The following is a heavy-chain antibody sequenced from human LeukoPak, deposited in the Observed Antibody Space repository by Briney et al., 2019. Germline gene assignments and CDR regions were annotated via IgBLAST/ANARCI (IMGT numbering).Heavy chain of an antibody. CDR1: SGSINSYY. CDR2: ISFDVTT. CDR3: ARQVGSSRFDF. D-gene: IGHD1-26*01. V-gene: IGHV4-59*08. J-gene: IGHJ4*02. Sequence: SETLSLTCTVSSGSINSYYWSWIRQPPGKGLEWIGYISFDVTTNYSPSLKSRVIISVDTSQNHFSLNLNSVTAADTAIYYCARQVGSSRFDFWGQGIVVTVSP.